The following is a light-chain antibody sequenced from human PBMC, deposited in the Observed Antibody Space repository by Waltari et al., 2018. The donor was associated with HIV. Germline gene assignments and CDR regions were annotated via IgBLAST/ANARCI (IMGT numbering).Light chain of an antibody. Sequence: QSALTQPRPVHGSPGPSVHISCTGTRRDSGGYNFVPWYQQHPGKAPQLMIFDVSKRPSGVPDRFSGSKSGNTASLTISGLQAEDEADYYCCSYAGSYVFGTGTKVTVL. CDR1: RRDSGGYNF. V-gene: IGLV2-11*01. J-gene: IGLJ1*01. CDR2: DVS. CDR3: CSYAGSYV.